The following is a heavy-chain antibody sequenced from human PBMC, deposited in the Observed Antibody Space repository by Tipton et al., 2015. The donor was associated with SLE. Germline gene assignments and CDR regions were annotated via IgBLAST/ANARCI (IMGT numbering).Heavy chain of an antibody. CDR1: GYTFTTYY. J-gene: IGHJ6*02. V-gene: IGHV1-46*03. CDR3: ARLSPIGVFYGMDV. CDR2: INPSGGST. D-gene: IGHD1-26*01. Sequence: QVQLVQSGAEVKKPGASVKVSCKASGYTFTTYYLHWVRQAPGQGLEWMGIINPSGGSTSYAQKFQGRVTMTRDTSTSTVYMELSSLRSEDTAVYSCARLSPIGVFYGMDVWGQGTTVTVSS.